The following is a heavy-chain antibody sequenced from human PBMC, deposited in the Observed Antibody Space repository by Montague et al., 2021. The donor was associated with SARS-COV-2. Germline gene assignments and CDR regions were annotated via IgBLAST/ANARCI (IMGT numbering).Heavy chain of an antibody. Sequence: SETLSLTSSVSNGSITSYYWSWIRQPPGKRLEWIGYIYYRGSTNYNPSLASRVTISVDTSKNQFSLKLRSMTAADTVVYYCAREGLNNWFDPWGQGTLVIVSS. J-gene: IGHJ5*02. CDR3: AREGLNNWFDP. V-gene: IGHV4-59*01. CDR2: IYYRGST. CDR1: NGSITSYY.